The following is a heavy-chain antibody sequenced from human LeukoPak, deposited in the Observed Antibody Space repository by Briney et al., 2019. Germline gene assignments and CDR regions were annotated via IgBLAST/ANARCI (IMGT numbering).Heavy chain of an antibody. J-gene: IGHJ3*02. Sequence: PGGSLRLSCAASGFTFSSYGMHWVRLAPGKGLEWVAFIRYDGSNKYYADSVKGRFTISRDNSKNTLYLQMNSLRAEDTAVYYCAKDPRQWLTAFDIWGQGTMVTVSS. CDR1: GFTFSSYG. CDR3: AKDPRQWLTAFDI. CDR2: IRYDGSNK. V-gene: IGHV3-30*02. D-gene: IGHD3-22*01.